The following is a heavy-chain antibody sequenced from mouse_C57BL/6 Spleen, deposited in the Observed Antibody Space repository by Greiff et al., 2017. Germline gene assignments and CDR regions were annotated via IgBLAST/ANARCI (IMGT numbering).Heavy chain of an antibody. Sequence: QVQLQQSGPELVKPGASVKISCKASGYAFSSSWMNWVKQRPGKGLEWIGRIYPGDGDTNYNGKFKGKATLTADKSSSTAYMQLGSLTSEDSAVYFCARETPTEAGALDAMDYWGQGTSVTVSS. CDR1: GYAFSSSW. CDR3: ARETPTEAGALDAMDY. D-gene: IGHD4-1*01. V-gene: IGHV1-82*01. CDR2: IYPGDGDT. J-gene: IGHJ4*01.